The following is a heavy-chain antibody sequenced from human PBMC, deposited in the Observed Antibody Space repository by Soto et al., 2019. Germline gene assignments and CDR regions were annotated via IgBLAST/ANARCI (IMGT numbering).Heavy chain of an antibody. CDR2: ISGSGGST. D-gene: IGHD2-2*02. Sequence: GGSLRLSCAASGFTFSSYAMSWVRQAPGKGLEWVSAISGSGGSTYYADSVKGRFTISGDNSKNTLYLQMNSLRAEDTAVYYCANGAVGYCSSTSCYNFDYWGQGTLVTVSS. V-gene: IGHV3-23*01. CDR3: ANGAVGYCSSTSCYNFDY. CDR1: GFTFSSYA. J-gene: IGHJ4*02.